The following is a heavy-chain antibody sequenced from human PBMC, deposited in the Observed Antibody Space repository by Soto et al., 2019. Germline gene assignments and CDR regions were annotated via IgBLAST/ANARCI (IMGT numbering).Heavy chain of an antibody. D-gene: IGHD3-9*01. CDR3: ARQRGDILTGYYTDY. CDR1: GFTFSSYS. Sequence: GGSLRLSCAASGFTFSSYSMNWVRQAPGKGLEWVSSISSSSSYIYYADSVKGRFTISRDNAKNSLYLQMNSLRAEDTAVYYCARQRGDILTGYYTDYWGQGTLVTVSS. V-gene: IGHV3-21*01. CDR2: ISSSSSYI. J-gene: IGHJ4*02.